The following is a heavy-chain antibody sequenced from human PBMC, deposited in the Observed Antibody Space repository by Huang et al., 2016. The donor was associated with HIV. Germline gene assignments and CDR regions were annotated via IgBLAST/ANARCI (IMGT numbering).Heavy chain of an antibody. J-gene: IGHJ4*02. CDR3: AKDGADEEWDIDY. D-gene: IGHD1-26*01. CDR2: ISYDGSNK. CDR1: GFSVSTYG. V-gene: IGHV3-30*18. Sequence: VQLVESGGGVVQPGRSLRLACAASGFSVSTYGLHWVRQAPGKGWGWVVVISYDGSNKYYAHSVKGRFTISRDTSENKVYLQMNSLRHEDTAVYYCAKDGADEEWDIDYWGQGTLVTVSS.